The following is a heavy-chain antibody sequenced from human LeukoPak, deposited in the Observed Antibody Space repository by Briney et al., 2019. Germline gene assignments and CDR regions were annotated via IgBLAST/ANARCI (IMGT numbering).Heavy chain of an antibody. CDR2: IYYSGST. Sequence: SETLSLTCTVSGGSISSYYWSWIRKPPGKGLEWIGYIYYSGSTNYNPSLKSRVTISVDTSKNQFSLKLSSVTAADTAVYYCARKSGSYYRYYMDVWGKGTTVTVSS. CDR3: ARKSGSYYRYYMDV. D-gene: IGHD1-26*01. CDR1: GGSISSYY. J-gene: IGHJ6*03. V-gene: IGHV4-59*01.